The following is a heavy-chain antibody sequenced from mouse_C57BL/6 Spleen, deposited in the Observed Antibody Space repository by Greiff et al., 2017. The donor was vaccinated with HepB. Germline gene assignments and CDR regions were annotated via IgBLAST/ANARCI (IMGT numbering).Heavy chain of an antibody. CDR1: GFTFSSYA. D-gene: IGHD2-4*01. V-gene: IGHV5-9-1*02. Sequence: EVQLVESGEGLVKPGGSLKLSCAASGFTFSSYAMSWVRQTPEKRLEWVAYISSGGDYIYYADTVKGRFTISRDNARNTLYLQMSSLKSEDTAMYYCTRDRWDYDDGDGYYYAMDYWGQGTSVTVSS. CDR3: TRDRWDYDDGDGYYYAMDY. J-gene: IGHJ4*01. CDR2: ISSGGDYI.